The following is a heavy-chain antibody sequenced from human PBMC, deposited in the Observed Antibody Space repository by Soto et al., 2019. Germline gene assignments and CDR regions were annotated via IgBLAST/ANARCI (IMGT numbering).Heavy chain of an antibody. J-gene: IGHJ5*02. CDR1: GGSISSYY. CDR3: ARKDKSGYFNWFDP. D-gene: IGHD3-22*01. Sequence: SETLSLTCSVSGGSISSYYWIWMRQPAGKGLEWIVRIYTSGSINYNPSLKSRVTMSVDTSKNQFSLKLSSVTAADTAVYFCARKDKSGYFNWFDPWGQGTLVTVSS. V-gene: IGHV4-4*07. CDR2: IYTSGSI.